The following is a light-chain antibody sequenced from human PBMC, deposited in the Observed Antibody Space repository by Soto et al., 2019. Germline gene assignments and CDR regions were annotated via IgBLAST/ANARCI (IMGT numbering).Light chain of an antibody. CDR1: QSVSSSY. J-gene: IGKJ1*01. CDR2: DAS. CDR3: QQYGYSQT. Sequence: EIVLTQSPGTLSLSPGERATLSCRASQSVSSSYLAWYQQKPGQAPRLLIYDASNRATGIPDRFSGSGSGTDFTLTISRLEPEDFAVYYCQQYGYSQTFGQGTKVDIK. V-gene: IGKV3-20*01.